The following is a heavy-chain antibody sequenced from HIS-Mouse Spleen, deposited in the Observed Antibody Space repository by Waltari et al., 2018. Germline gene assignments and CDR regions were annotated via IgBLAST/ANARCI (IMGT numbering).Heavy chain of an antibody. D-gene: IGHD5-12*01. Sequence: EVQLVESGGGLVQPGGSLRLSCAASGFTFSSYWMSWVRQAPGKGGECGANINRDGGERCYVDSGKSRFTISRDNAKNSLYLQMNSLRAEDTAVYYCARERRGPGWFDPWGQGTLVTVSS. J-gene: IGHJ5*02. CDR2: INRDGGER. CDR3: ARERRGPGWFDP. V-gene: IGHV3-7*01. CDR1: GFTFSSYW.